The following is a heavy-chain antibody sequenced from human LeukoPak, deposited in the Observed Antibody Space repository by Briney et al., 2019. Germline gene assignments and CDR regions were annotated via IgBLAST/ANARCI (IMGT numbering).Heavy chain of an antibody. J-gene: IGHJ6*02. CDR1: GFTFTNYA. CDR2: ISGSGGST. V-gene: IGHV3-23*01. D-gene: IGHD6-19*01. Sequence: PGGSLRLSCAATGFTFTNYAMTWFRQAPGRGLEWVSGISGSGGSTYYADSVKGRFIISRDNSKNTLYLQMNSLRAEDTAVYYCAKDGGWYGMDVWGQGTTVTVSS. CDR3: AKDGGWYGMDV.